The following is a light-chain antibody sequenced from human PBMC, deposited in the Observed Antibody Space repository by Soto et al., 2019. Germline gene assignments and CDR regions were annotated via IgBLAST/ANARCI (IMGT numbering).Light chain of an antibody. Sequence: XSSXSASVGDRVTITCRASXGINNYLAWYQQKPGKVPKLLIYAASTLQSGVPSRFSGSGSGTDFTLTISSLQPEDVATYYCQQYEVNPFTFGPGTKVEIK. J-gene: IGKJ3*01. CDR1: XGINNY. CDR2: AAS. V-gene: IGKV1-27*01. CDR3: QQYEVNPFT.